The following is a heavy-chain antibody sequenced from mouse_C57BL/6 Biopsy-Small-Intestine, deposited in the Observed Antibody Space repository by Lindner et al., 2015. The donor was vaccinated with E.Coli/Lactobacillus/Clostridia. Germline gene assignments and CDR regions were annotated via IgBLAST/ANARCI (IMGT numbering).Heavy chain of an antibody. J-gene: IGHJ3*01. D-gene: IGHD2-1*01. CDR3: GRDYGNYVVWFAY. CDR1: GYAFSSSW. CDR2: INPSSGYT. Sequence: VQLQESGPELVKPGASVKISCKASGYAFSSSWMNWVKQRPGQGLEWLGYINPSSGYTKYNQKFKDKATLTADKSSSTVYMQLSSLTYEDSAVYWCGRDYGNYVVWFAYWGQGTLVTVSA. V-gene: IGHV1-7*01.